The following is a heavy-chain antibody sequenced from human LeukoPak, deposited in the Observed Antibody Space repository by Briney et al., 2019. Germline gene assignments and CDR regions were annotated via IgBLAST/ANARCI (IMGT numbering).Heavy chain of an antibody. V-gene: IGHV1-69*13. Sequence: GASVKVSCKASGGTFSSYTISWVRQAPGQGLEWMGGIIPIFGTANYAQKFQGRVTITADESTSTAYMELSSLRSEDTAVYYCARDINRGGRFDYWGQGTLVTVSS. CDR1: GGTFSSYT. D-gene: IGHD2/OR15-2a*01. J-gene: IGHJ4*02. CDR2: IIPIFGTA. CDR3: ARDINRGGRFDY.